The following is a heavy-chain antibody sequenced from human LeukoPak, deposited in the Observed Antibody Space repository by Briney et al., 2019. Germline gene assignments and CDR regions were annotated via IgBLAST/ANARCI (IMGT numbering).Heavy chain of an antibody. V-gene: IGHV1-18*01. J-gene: IGHJ4*02. D-gene: IGHD3-22*01. CDR3: ARVPAGYYDSSGYYSGPFDY. Sequence: GASVKVSCKASGYTFTSYGISWVRQAPGQGLEWMGWISAYNGNTNYAQKLQGRVTMTTDTSTSTAYMELRSLRSDDTAVYYCARVPAGYYDSSGYYSGPFDYWGQGTLVTVSS. CDR2: ISAYNGNT. CDR1: GYTFTSYG.